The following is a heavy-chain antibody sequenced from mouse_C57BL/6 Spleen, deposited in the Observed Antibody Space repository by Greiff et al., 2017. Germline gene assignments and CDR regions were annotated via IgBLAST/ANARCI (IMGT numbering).Heavy chain of an antibody. CDR3: AREGDYYGSGFAY. V-gene: IGHV3-6*01. CDR1: GYSITSGYY. D-gene: IGHD1-1*01. Sequence: VQLKESGPGLVKPSQSLSLTCSVTGYSITSGYYWNWIRQFPGNKLEWMGYISYDGSNNYNPSLKNRISITRDTSKNQFFLKLNSVTTEDTATYYCAREGDYYGSGFAYWGQGTLVTVSA. CDR2: ISYDGSN. J-gene: IGHJ3*01.